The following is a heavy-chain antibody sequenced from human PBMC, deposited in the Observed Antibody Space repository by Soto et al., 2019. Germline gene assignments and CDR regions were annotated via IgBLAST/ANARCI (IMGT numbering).Heavy chain of an antibody. CDR3: ARTEIPFGGFFDY. V-gene: IGHV1-3*01. J-gene: IGHJ4*02. Sequence: GASVKVSCRASGYTFTSYAMHWVRQAPGQRPEWMGWINAGNGNTKYSQKFQGRVTITRETSASTAYMELSMLRSEDTAVYYCARTEIPFGGFFDYWGQGTLVAVCS. CDR1: GYTFTSYA. D-gene: IGHD3-16*01. CDR2: INAGNGNT.